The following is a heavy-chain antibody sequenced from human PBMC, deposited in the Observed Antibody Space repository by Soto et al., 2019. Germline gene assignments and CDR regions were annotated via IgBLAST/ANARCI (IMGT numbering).Heavy chain of an antibody. V-gene: IGHV4-59*01. J-gene: IGHJ5*01. CDR2: IYYSGST. Sequence: SETLSLTCAVYGGSFSGYYWSWIRQPPGKGLEWIGYIYYSGSTNYNPSLKSRVTISVDTSKNQFSLKLSSVTAADTAVYYCARVRVGFDSWGQGTLVTVSS. CDR1: GGSFSGYY. D-gene: IGHD3-3*01. CDR3: ARVRVGFDS.